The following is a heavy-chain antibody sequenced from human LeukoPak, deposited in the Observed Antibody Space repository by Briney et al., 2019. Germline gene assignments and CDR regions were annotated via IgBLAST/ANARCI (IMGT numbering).Heavy chain of an antibody. V-gene: IGHV5-51*01. CDR3: ARQVSAASDI. CDR2: MYPADSDT. Sequence: GESLKISCKGYGYSFSSYWIGWVRQMPGKGLEWMGIMYPADSDTKYSPSFQGQVTISADKSISTAYLQWSSLKASDTAMYYCARQVSAASDIWGQGTMVIVSS. D-gene: IGHD2-2*01. CDR1: GYSFSSYW. J-gene: IGHJ3*02.